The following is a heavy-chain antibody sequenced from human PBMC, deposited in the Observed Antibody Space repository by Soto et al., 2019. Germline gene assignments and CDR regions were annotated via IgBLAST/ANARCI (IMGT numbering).Heavy chain of an antibody. CDR3: ASVGNTPVPPRSDY. V-gene: IGHV1-46*01. CDR1: GYTFTTYY. CDR2: IRPSGGST. Sequence: ASVKVSCKASGYTFTTYYIHWVRQAPGQGLEWMGVIRPSGGSTSYAQKFQGRVTMTRDTSTSTVYMELSSLRSDDTAVYYCASVGNTPVPPRSDYWGPGTLVTVSS. D-gene: IGHD1-1*01. J-gene: IGHJ4*02.